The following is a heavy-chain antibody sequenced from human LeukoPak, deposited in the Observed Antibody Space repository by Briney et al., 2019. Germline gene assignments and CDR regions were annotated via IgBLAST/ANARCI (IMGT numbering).Heavy chain of an antibody. CDR3: ARYSTLYYYDSRGDDAFDI. V-gene: IGHV1-69*05. CDR1: GGTFSSYA. CDR2: IIPIFGTA. D-gene: IGHD3-22*01. Sequence: SVKVSCKASGGTFSSYAISWVRQAPGKGLEWMGGIIPIFGTANYAQKFQGRVTITTDESTSTAYMELSSLRSEDTAVYYCARYSTLYYYDSRGDDAFDIWGQGTMVTVSS. J-gene: IGHJ3*02.